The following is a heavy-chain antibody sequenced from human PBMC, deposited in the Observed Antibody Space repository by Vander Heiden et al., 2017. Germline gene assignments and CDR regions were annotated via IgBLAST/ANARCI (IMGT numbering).Heavy chain of an antibody. D-gene: IGHD3-10*01. V-gene: IGHV2-70*01. CDR1: GFSLSTSGMC. J-gene: IGHJ4*02. CDR3: ARRRYCGLGYYFDY. Sequence: QVTLRESGPALVKPTQTLTLTCTFSGFSLSTSGMCVSWIRQPPGKALEWLALIDWNDDKYYSTSLETRLAISKDTSKNQVVLTMTNMDPVDTATYYCARRRYCGLGYYFDYWGQGTLVTVSS. CDR2: IDWNDDK.